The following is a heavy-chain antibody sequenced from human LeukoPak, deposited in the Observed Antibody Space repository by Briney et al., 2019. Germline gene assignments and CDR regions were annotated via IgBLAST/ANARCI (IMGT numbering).Heavy chain of an antibody. CDR1: GGSISSYY. CDR3: ARVSVRWGLFYYYYYMDV. D-gene: IGHD1-26*01. CDR2: IYTSGST. J-gene: IGHJ6*03. V-gene: IGHV4-4*07. Sequence: SESLSLTCPVSGGSISSYYWSWIRQPAGKGLQWIGRIYTSGSTNYNPSLKSRVTMSVDTSKNQFPLKLSSVAAADTAVYYCARVSVRWGLFYYYYYMDVWGKGTTVTVSS.